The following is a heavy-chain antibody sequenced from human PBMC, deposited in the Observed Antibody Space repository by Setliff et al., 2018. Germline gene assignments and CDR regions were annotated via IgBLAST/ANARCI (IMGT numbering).Heavy chain of an antibody. CDR2: INGDATIA. V-gene: IGHV3-74*01. D-gene: IGHD1-26*01. Sequence: GGSLRLSCGASGFTFSKYWMYWVRQVPGKGLVWVSRINGDATIAHYADSVKGRFTISRDNARNALYLQMVSLRGEDTGVYYCARPRAEYIVGAYYFDYWGQGTLVTVSS. J-gene: IGHJ4*02. CDR3: ARPRAEYIVGAYYFDY. CDR1: GFTFSKYW.